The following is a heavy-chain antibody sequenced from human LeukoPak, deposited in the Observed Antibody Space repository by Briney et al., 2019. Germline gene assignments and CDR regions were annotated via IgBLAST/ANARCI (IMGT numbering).Heavy chain of an antibody. CDR1: GFTVSSND. CDR3: ARGAGAYYYYGMDV. J-gene: IGHJ6*02. Sequence: GGSLRLSCAASGFTVSSNDMTWVRQAPGKGLEWVSVIYSGGSTFSADSVKGRFTISRDNSKNTLYLQMNSLRAEDTALYYCARGAGAYYYYGMDVWGQGTTVTVSS. D-gene: IGHD6-19*01. V-gene: IGHV3-66*01. CDR2: IYSGGST.